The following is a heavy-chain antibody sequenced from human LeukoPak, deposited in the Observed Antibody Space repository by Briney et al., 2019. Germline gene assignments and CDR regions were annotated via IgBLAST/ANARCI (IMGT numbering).Heavy chain of an antibody. CDR2: IYYSGST. Sequence: SETLSFTCTVSGGSISSSSYYWGWIRQPPGKGLEWIGSIYYSGSTYYNPSLKSRVTISVDTSKNQFSLKLSSVTAADTAVYYCARGGERCSGGSCYSNWFDPWGQGTLVTVSS. D-gene: IGHD2-15*01. J-gene: IGHJ5*02. CDR3: ARGGERCSGGSCYSNWFDP. V-gene: IGHV4-39*07. CDR1: GGSISSSSYY.